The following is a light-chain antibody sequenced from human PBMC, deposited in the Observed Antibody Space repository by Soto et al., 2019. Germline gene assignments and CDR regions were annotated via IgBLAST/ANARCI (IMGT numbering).Light chain of an antibody. J-gene: IGKJ1*01. CDR3: QQYNSYAPWT. Sequence: DIQMTQSPSTLSASVXDSVSITRPARQGVNKWLASXHQKXXXXTKIXXXDHXTLQTGVPSRFVGGGSGKEFTLTISGLQPDDFATYYCQQYNSYAPWTFGPGTKVDIK. CDR2: DHX. V-gene: IGKV1-5*01. CDR1: QGVNKW.